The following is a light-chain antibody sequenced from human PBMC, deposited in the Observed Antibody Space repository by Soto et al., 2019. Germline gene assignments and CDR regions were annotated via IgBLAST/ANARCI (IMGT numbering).Light chain of an antibody. Sequence: EIVLTQSPATLSLSPGERATLSCRASQSVSSYLAWYQQKPGQAPRLLIYDASNSATGIPARFSGSGSGTDFTLTISSLEPEDFAVYYCQQRSTWPPRYTFGQGTKLEIK. CDR2: DAS. CDR3: QQRSTWPPRYT. V-gene: IGKV3-11*01. J-gene: IGKJ2*01. CDR1: QSVSSY.